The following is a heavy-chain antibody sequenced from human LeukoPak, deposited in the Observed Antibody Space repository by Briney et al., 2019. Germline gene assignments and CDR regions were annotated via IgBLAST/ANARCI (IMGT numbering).Heavy chain of an antibody. Sequence: PGTSLRLSCAASGFTFSSYGMHWVRQAPGKGLEWVAVIWYDGSEKYYADSVKGRFTTARDNSKNTLYLQMDSLRAEDTAVYYCARDSASSGDLAFDSWGQGTLVTVSS. CDR1: GFTFSSYG. CDR2: IWYDGSEK. D-gene: IGHD3-10*01. V-gene: IGHV3-33*01. CDR3: ARDSASSGDLAFDS. J-gene: IGHJ4*02.